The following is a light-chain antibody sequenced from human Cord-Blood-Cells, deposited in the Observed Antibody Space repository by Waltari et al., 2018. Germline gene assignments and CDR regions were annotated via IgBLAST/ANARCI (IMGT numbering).Light chain of an antibody. CDR2: LAS. J-gene: IGKJ2*01. CDR3: QQYYSTPYT. V-gene: IGKV4-1*01. CDR1: QSVLSSSHNKNY. Sequence: DIVMTQSPDSLAVSLGARAPINCKYRQSVLSSSHNKNYLAWYQQKPGTPPKLLIYLASTRESGVPDQFKGSGSGTNFALTSSSLQAEDVAVYYCQQYYSTPYTFGQGTTLEIK.